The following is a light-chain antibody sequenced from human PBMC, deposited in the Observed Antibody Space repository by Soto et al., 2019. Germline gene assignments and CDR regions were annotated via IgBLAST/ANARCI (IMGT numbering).Light chain of an antibody. CDR1: QGISNY. CDR3: QQRSNWPPIT. CDR2: APS. V-gene: IGKV1-27*01. Sequence: DIHMSQSPSSLSASVGYRVTITCRASQGISNYLAWYQQKPGKVPELLXYAPSTLQSGVPSRFSGSGSGTDFTLTISSLEHEDFAVHYCQQRSNWPPITFGQGTRLEIK. J-gene: IGKJ5*01.